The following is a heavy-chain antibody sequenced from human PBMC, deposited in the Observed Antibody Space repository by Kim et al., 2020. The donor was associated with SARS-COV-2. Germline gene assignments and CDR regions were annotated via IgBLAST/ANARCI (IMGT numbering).Heavy chain of an antibody. CDR3: ARGGNRWFGAQYYFDY. CDR2: INHSGST. Sequence: SETLSLTCAVYGGSFSGYYWSWIRQPPGKGLEWIGEINHSGSTNYNPSLKSRVTISVDTSKNQFSLKLSSVTAADTAVYYCARGGNRWFGAQYYFDYWGQGTLVTVSS. J-gene: IGHJ4*02. V-gene: IGHV4-34*01. D-gene: IGHD3-10*01. CDR1: GGSFSGYY.